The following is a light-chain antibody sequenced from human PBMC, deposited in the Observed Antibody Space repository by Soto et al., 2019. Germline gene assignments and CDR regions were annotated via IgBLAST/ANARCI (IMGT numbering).Light chain of an antibody. CDR2: SAS. CDR3: QQSDTFPAT. V-gene: IGKV1D-12*01. CDR1: RGIGGW. Sequence: DIQMTQSPSSVSASVGDRVTFIVRRGRGIGGWLAWYQQKPGKAPKLLISSASSLQSGVPSRFSGSGSGTDFTLTISGLQPEDFATYYCQQSDTFPATFGGGTRVEIK. J-gene: IGKJ4*01.